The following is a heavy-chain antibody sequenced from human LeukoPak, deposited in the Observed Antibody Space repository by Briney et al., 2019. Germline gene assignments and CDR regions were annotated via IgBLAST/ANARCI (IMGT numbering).Heavy chain of an antibody. J-gene: IGHJ4*02. CDR1: GGSISSYY. V-gene: IGHV4-59*08. Sequence: PSETLSLTCTVSGGSISSYYWSWIRQPPGKGLEWIGYIYYSGSTNYNPSLKSRVTISVDTSKNQFSLKLSSVTAADTAVYYCARQSVEMATIDYWGQGTLVTVSS. D-gene: IGHD5-24*01. CDR2: IYYSGST. CDR3: ARQSVEMATIDY.